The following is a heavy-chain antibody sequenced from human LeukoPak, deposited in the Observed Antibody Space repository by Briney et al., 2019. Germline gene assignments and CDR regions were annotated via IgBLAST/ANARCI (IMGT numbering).Heavy chain of an antibody. D-gene: IGHD5-12*01. V-gene: IGHV3-15*01. Sequence: GGSLRLSCAASGFTFSNAWMSWVRQAPGKGLEWVGRIKSKTDDGTTDYAAPVKGRFTISRDDSKNTLYLQMNSLKTEDTAVYYCSRQGVATKIDAFDIWGQGTMVTVSS. CDR3: SRQGVATKIDAFDI. J-gene: IGHJ3*02. CDR2: IKSKTDDGTT. CDR1: GFTFSNAW.